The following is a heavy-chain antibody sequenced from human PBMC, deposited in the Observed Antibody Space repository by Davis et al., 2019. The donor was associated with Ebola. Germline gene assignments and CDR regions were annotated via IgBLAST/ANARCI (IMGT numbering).Heavy chain of an antibody. D-gene: IGHD2-15*01. V-gene: IGHV1-8*03. CDR1: GYNFLTYD. Sequence: ASVKVSCKASGYNFLTYDINWVRQAPGQGLEWMGWINLNTGNTVYAQRFQDRVTITRNTTITTAYMELNSLTSDDTVVYFCARGYCSGVPCYSWFDPWGQGTLVTVSS. CDR2: INLNTGNT. J-gene: IGHJ5*02. CDR3: ARGYCSGVPCYSWFDP.